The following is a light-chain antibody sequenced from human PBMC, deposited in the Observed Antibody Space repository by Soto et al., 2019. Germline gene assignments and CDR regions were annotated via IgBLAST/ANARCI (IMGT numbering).Light chain of an antibody. Sequence: EAVLTQSPAILSLSAGERATLFCRASQSISRYLAWYQQKPGQAPRLLIYDASNRATGTPARFSGSGSGTDFTLTISGLQPEDFAVYYCQQYGTSPGTFGQGTKVDIK. CDR2: DAS. J-gene: IGKJ1*01. CDR3: QQYGTSPGT. CDR1: QSISRY. V-gene: IGKV3-11*01.